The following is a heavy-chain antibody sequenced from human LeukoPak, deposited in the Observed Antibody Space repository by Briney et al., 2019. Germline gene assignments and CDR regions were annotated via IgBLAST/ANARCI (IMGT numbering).Heavy chain of an antibody. V-gene: IGHV1-2*02. D-gene: IGHD4-17*01. CDR3: ARGLTTVTPDEDYMDV. CDR1: RYTFTGYY. Sequence: SVKVSCKASRYTFTGYYMHWVRQAPGQGLEWMGWINPNSGGTNYAQKFQGRVTMTRDTSISTAYMELSRLRSDDTAVYYCARGLTTVTPDEDYMDVWGKGTTVTVSS. CDR2: INPNSGGT. J-gene: IGHJ6*03.